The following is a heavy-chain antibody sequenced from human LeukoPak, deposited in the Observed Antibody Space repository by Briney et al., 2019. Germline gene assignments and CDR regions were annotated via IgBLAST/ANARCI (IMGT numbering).Heavy chain of an antibody. J-gene: IGHJ6*03. CDR1: GGSISSYY. Sequence: SETLSLTCTVSGGSISSYYWSWIRQPPGKGLEWIGYIYYSGSTNYNPSLKSRVTISVDTSKNQFSLKLSSVTAADTAVYYCARFQSRLYYYYMDVWGKGTTVTVSS. V-gene: IGHV4-59*01. CDR3: ARFQSRLYYYYMDV. CDR2: IYYSGST.